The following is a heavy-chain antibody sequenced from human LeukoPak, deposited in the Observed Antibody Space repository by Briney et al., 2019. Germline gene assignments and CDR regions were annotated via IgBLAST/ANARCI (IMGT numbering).Heavy chain of an antibody. J-gene: IGHJ4*02. CDR1: GFTFSSYA. CDR2: ISGSGGST. Sequence: GGSLRLSCAASGFTFSSYAMSWVRQAPGKGLEWVSAISGSGGSTYYADSVKGRFTISRDNSKNTLYLQMNSLGVEDTAVYYCAKGTFDWSFPLYFDSWGQGILVTVSS. V-gene: IGHV3-23*01. CDR3: AKGTFDWSFPLYFDS. D-gene: IGHD3-9*01.